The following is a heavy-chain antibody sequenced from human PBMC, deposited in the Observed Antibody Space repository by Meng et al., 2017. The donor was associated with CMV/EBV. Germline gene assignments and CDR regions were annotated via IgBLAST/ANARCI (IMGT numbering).Heavy chain of an antibody. Sequence: AGTVGSISSSKWWRWDREGQGKGLEWIGKIYKSGSTNYKPTHKSRVTISVDQSKNQFSLKLSSVTAADTAVYYCARRRTGTTPLDYWGQGTLVTVSS. J-gene: IGHJ4*02. CDR1: VGSISSSKW. CDR2: IYKSGST. D-gene: IGHD1-1*01. V-gene: IGHV4-4*02. CDR3: ARRRTGTTPLDY.